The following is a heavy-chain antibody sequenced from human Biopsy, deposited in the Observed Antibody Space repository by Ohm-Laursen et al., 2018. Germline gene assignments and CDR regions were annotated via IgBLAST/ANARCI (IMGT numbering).Heavy chain of an antibody. CDR3: ARWDY. CDR1: GFTFSNYE. Sequence: SLRLSCTASGFTFSNYEMNWVRQAPGKGLGRVSYISRSNTIYYEDSVKGRFTISRDNAKNSLYLQMNSLRVEDTAVYYCARWDYWGQGTLVTVSS. CDR2: ISRSNTI. V-gene: IGHV3-48*03. J-gene: IGHJ4*02.